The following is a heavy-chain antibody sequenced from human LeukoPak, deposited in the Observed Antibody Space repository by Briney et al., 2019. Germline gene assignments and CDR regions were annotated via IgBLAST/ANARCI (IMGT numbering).Heavy chain of an antibody. CDR3: ARGPYSYDSSGAFDI. D-gene: IGHD3-22*01. CDR1: GGSISSSNW. V-gene: IGHV4-4*02. CDR2: IYHSGST. Sequence: SETLSLTCAVSGGSISSSNWWSWVRPPPGKGLEWIGSIYHSGSTYYNPSLKSRVTISVDTSKNQFSLKLSSVTAADTAVYFCARGPYSYDSSGAFDIWGQGTMVTVSS. J-gene: IGHJ3*02.